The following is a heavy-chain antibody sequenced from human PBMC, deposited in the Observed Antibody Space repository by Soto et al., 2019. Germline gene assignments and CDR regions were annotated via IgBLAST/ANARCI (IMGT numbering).Heavy chain of an antibody. J-gene: IGHJ4*02. D-gene: IGHD1-26*01. CDR2: IWYDGSNE. V-gene: IGHV3-33*06. Sequence: QVQLVESGGGVVQPGRSLRLSCAASGFTFSSDGMHWVRQAPGTGLEWVAVIWYDGSNEYYADSVKGRFTISRDNSKNTLYREMNSRRAEDAAVYYCAKVVSGSYALTAHDYWGQGTLVTVSS. CDR1: GFTFSSDG. CDR3: AKVVSGSYALTAHDY.